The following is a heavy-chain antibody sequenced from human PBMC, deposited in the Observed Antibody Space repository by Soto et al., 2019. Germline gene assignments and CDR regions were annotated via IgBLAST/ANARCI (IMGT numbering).Heavy chain of an antibody. CDR2: IYYSGST. CDR3: ARLKMYGDYPGRYWYFDL. CDR1: GGSISSYD. V-gene: IGHV4-59*01. Sequence: QVQLQESGPGLVKPSETLSLTCTVSGGSISSYDWSWIRQPPRKGLEWIGYIYYSGSTNYHPSRKGRVTITVDTAKNQLSRRLSSVTAADTAVYYCARLKMYGDYPGRYWYFDLWGRGTLVTVSS. D-gene: IGHD4-17*01. J-gene: IGHJ2*01.